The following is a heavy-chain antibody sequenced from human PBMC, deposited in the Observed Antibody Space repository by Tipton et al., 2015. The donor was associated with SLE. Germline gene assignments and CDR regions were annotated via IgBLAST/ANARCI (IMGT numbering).Heavy chain of an antibody. J-gene: IGHJ6*03. CDR2: IDHIGRT. D-gene: IGHD3/OR15-3a*01. CDR1: GGSFTGYY. Sequence: TLSLTCAVYGGSFTGYYWTWVRQPPGKGLEWIGEIDHIGRTNYNPSLKSRVTISVDTSKNQFSLKLSSVTAADTAVYYCARAPGLDRDYYYYYYMDVWGKGTTVTVS. V-gene: IGHV4-34*01. CDR3: ARAPGLDRDYYYYYYMDV.